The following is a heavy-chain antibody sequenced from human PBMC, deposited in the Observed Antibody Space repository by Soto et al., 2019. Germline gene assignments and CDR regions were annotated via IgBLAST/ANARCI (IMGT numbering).Heavy chain of an antibody. CDR3: AREVYDISYSGWFGP. V-gene: IGHV4-31*03. CDR2: IFYSGST. Sequence: PSETLSLTCTVSGDSISSGNYYWSWIRQHPGKGLEWIGYIFYSGSTFYNPSLKSRVTISVDTSKNQFSLRLSSVTAADTAVYYCAREVYDISYSGWFGPWGQGALVTVSS. CDR1: GDSISSGNYY. J-gene: IGHJ5*02. D-gene: IGHD3-9*01.